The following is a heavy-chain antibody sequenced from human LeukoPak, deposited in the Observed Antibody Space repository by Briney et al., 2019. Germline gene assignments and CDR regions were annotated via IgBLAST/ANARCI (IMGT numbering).Heavy chain of an antibody. CDR1: GYSISTGYY. D-gene: IGHD6-13*01. CDR3: ARYSIAAAVDY. CDR2: FYHGGST. Sequence: SETLSLTCTVSGYSISTGYYWDWIRQPPGKGLEWIGTFYHGGSTYYNPSLKSRVTISVDTSKNQFSLNLTSVTAADTAVYYCARYSIAAAVDYWGQGTLVTVSS. J-gene: IGHJ4*02. V-gene: IGHV4-38-2*02.